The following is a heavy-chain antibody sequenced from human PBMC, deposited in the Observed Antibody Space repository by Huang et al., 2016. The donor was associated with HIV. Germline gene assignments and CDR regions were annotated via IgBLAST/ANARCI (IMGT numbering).Heavy chain of an antibody. CDR2: ISYDGSNK. CDR1: GFSFSTYG. CDR3: AKDGADEEWDIDY. J-gene: IGHJ4*02. D-gene: IGHD1-26*01. Sequence: VQLVESGGGVVQPGRSLRLACAASGFSFSTYGLHWVRQARGKGLEWVAVISYDGSNKYYAHSVKGRFTISRDTSENKVYLQMNSLRHEDTAVYYCAKDGADEEWDIDYWGQGTLVTVSS. V-gene: IGHV3-30*18.